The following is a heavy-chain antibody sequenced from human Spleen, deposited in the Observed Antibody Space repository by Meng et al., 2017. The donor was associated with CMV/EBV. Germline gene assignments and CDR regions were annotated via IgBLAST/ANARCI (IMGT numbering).Heavy chain of an antibody. J-gene: IGHJ4*02. V-gene: IGHV4/OR15-8*01. CDR1: GFTFSNAW. CDR3: ARWRWDSSGYYQNY. Sequence: ESLKISCAASGFTFSNAWMSWVRQAPGKGLEWIGEIYHSGSTNYNPSLKSRVTISVDKSKNQFSLKLSSVTAADTAVYYCARWRWDSSGYYQNYWGQGTLVTVSS. D-gene: IGHD3-22*01. CDR2: IYHSGST.